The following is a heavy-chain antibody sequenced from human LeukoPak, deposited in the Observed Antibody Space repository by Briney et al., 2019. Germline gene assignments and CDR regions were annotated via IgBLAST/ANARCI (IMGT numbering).Heavy chain of an antibody. CDR1: GGSISSYY. J-gene: IGHJ3*01. D-gene: IGHD3-10*01. CDR2: FYYSGST. Sequence: SETLSLTCTVSGGSISSYYWSWIRQPPGKGLEWIGYFYYSGSTNYNPSLKSRVTISVDTSKNQFSLKLSSVTAADTAVYYCARALFSGDDGFDVWGQGTMVTVSS. CDR3: ARALFSGDDGFDV. V-gene: IGHV4-59*01.